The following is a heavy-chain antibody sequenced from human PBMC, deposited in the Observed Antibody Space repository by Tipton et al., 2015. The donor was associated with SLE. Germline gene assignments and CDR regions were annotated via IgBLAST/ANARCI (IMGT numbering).Heavy chain of an antibody. Sequence: LRLSCSFSGGSINSGDYYWTWIRQHPGKGLEWIGYIYHSGSTYYKPSLKSRVIISVDTSKNRFSLNVYSVTAADTAVYFCARKFFDYYDSSGYYDYWGPGTLVTASS. CDR3: ARKFFDYYDSSGYYDY. CDR1: GGSINSGDYY. V-gene: IGHV4-31*02. CDR2: IYHSGST. D-gene: IGHD3-22*01. J-gene: IGHJ4*02.